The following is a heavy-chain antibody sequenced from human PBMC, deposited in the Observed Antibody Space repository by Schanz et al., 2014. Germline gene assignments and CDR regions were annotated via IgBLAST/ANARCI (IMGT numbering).Heavy chain of an antibody. CDR3: ARATRRARVVPLYFDY. D-gene: IGHD2-2*01. V-gene: IGHV4-34*01. CDR2: INHGGNT. Sequence: QLQLRQWGAGLLKPSVTLSLTCAVYGGSLRGYYWSWIRQPPVKVLEWIAEINHGGNTNDSPSLKKRITISVNPSRNQFSLKLRSVAAADTAVYYCARATRRARVVPLYFDYWGQGTLVTVSS. J-gene: IGHJ4*02. CDR1: GGSLRGYY.